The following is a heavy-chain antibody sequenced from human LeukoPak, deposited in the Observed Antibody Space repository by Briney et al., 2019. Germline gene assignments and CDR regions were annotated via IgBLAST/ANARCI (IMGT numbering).Heavy chain of an antibody. CDR2: IIPIFGIA. J-gene: IGHJ4*02. V-gene: IGHV1-69*04. D-gene: IGHD3-22*01. CDR3: ARGREEDSSGYYYGFDY. CDR1: GGTFSSYA. Sequence: TVKVSCKASGGTFSSYAISWVRQAPGQGLEWMGRIIPIFGIANYAQKFQGRVTITADKSTSTAYMELSSLRSEDTAVYYCARGREEDSSGYYYGFDYWGQGTLVTVSS.